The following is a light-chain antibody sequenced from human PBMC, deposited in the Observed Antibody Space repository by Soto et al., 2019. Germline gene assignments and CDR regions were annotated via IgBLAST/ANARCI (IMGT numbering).Light chain of an antibody. CDR2: GPS. CDR1: QSVSSGY. Sequence: EIVLTQSPGTLSLSPGERATLSCRASQSVSSGYLAWYQQRPGQAPRLLVYGPSSRATGIPDRFSGSGSGTDFTLTISRLEPEDFAMYYCQQYGSSPQTFGQGTKVEI. J-gene: IGKJ1*01. CDR3: QQYGSSPQT. V-gene: IGKV3-20*01.